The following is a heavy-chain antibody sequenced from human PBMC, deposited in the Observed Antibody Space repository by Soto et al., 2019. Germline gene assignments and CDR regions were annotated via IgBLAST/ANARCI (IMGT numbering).Heavy chain of an antibody. Sequence: SETLSLTCTVSGGSISSGGYYWGWIRQHPGKGLEWVGYIYDSGSTYYNPSLKSRVTISVDTSKNQFSLKLSSVTAADTAVYSCARGGPHIVVVPAAPYFDYWGQGTLVTVSS. CDR3: ARGGPHIVVVPAAPYFDY. D-gene: IGHD2-2*01. J-gene: IGHJ4*02. CDR1: GGSISSGGYY. CDR2: IYDSGST. V-gene: IGHV4-31*03.